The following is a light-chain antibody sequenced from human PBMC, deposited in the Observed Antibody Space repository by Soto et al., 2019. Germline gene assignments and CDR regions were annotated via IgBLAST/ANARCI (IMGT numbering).Light chain of an antibody. Sequence: EIVLTQSPGTLSLAPGELATLSCRASQSFSSTSLAWYQQKPGQPPRLLIYGASSRATGIPDRFSVSGSGTDFTLTITRLEPEDFAVYYCQQYGRPPWTFGQGTKVDIK. CDR3: QQYGRPPWT. CDR1: QSFSSTS. V-gene: IGKV3-20*01. J-gene: IGKJ1*01. CDR2: GAS.